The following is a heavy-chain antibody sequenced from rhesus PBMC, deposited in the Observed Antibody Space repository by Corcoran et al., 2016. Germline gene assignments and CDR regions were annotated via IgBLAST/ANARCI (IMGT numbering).Heavy chain of an antibody. D-gene: IGHD2-39*02. Sequence: QVQLQESGPGLVTPSETLSLTCAVSGGSIRGYFGTWIRPAPGKGLEWIGYIGGNSGISYYNPSLRSRVTMSTDTSKSQFSLKLTSVTAADTAIYYCARNMAIGGDFVFSFDSWGQGVLVTVSS. CDR1: GGSIRGYF. V-gene: IGHV4-165*02. CDR2: IGGNSGIS. CDR3: ARNMAIGGDFVFSFDS. J-gene: IGHJ4*01.